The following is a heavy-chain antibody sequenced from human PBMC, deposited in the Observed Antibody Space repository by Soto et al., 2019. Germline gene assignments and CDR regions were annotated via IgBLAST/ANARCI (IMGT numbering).Heavy chain of an antibody. CDR3: ARGSTDSYPGSRIFDF. CDR1: GFTFSSYW. J-gene: IGHJ4*02. Sequence: EVQLVESGGGLVQPGGSLRLSCAASGFTFSSYWMSWVRQAPGKGLEWVANIKQDGSEKYYVDSVKGRFTISRDNAKNSLYLQMNSLRAEDTAVYYCARGSTDSYPGSRIFDFWGRGTLVTVSS. D-gene: IGHD3-10*01. V-gene: IGHV3-7*03. CDR2: IKQDGSEK.